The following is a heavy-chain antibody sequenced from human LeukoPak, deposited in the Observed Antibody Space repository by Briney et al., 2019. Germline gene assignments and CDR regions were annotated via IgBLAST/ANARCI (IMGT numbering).Heavy chain of an antibody. CDR3: ARVLSDPYSYYYMDV. J-gene: IGHJ6*03. Sequence: SETLSLTCAVYGGSFSGYYWSCIRHPPGKGLEWIGEINHSGSTNYNPSLTSRVPISVDTSKSQFSLKLSSVTAADTAVYYCARVLSDPYSYYYMDVWGKGTAVTVSS. V-gene: IGHV4-34*01. CDR1: GGSFSGYY. CDR2: INHSGST. D-gene: IGHD1-26*01.